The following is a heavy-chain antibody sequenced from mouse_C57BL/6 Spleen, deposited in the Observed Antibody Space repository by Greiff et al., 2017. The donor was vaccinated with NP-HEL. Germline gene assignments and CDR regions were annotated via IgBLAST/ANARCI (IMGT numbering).Heavy chain of an antibody. J-gene: IGHJ3*01. D-gene: IGHD2-4*01. CDR3: AMEDDYDGFAY. Sequence: VQLQQPGAELVKPGASVKVSCKASGYTFTSYWMHWVKQRPGQGLEWIGRIHPSDSDTNYNQKFKGKATLTVDKSSSTAYMQLSSLTSEDSAVYYCAMEDDYDGFAYWGQGTLVTVSA. CDR2: IHPSDSDT. V-gene: IGHV1-74*01. CDR1: GYTFTSYW.